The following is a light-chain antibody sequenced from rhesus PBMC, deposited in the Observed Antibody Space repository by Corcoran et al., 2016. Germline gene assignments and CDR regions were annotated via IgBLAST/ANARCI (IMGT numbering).Light chain of an antibody. J-gene: IGLJ1*01. Sequence: QSAPTQSPSVSGSPGQSVTISCTGTSSDIGGSNRVSWYQLHPGKAPKVLIYEVIKRPSGVSDRFSGSKSGNTASLTISGLQAEDEADYYCSSYAPFNPFTFGSGTRLTVL. CDR1: SSDIGGSNR. CDR2: EVI. V-gene: IGLV2-13*03. CDR3: SSYAPFNPFT.